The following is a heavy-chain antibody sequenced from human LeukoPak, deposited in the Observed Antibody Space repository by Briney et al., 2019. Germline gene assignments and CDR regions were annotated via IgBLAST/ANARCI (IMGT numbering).Heavy chain of an antibody. CDR1: GFTFSSYA. CDR3: ARGAQSGGYSGPFDI. J-gene: IGHJ3*02. V-gene: IGHV3-33*01. D-gene: IGHD1-26*01. Sequence: PGGSLRLSCTPSGFTFSSYAMHWVRRAPGKGLGWVAVIWFDGSNTYYADSVKGRFTISRDNSKNTLYLQMNSLRAEDTAVYYCARGAQSGGYSGPFDIWGQGTMVTVSS. CDR2: IWFDGSNT.